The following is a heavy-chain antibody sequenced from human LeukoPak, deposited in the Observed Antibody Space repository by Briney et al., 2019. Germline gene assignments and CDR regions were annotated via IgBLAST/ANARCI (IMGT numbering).Heavy chain of an antibody. D-gene: IGHD5-18*01. CDR2: INHSGST. CDR1: GGSFSGYY. Sequence: SETLSLTCAVYGGSFSGYYWSWIRQPPGKGLEWIGEINHSGSTNYNPSLKSRVTIPVDTSKNQFSLKLSSVTAADTAVYYCARGRRGYSYGYPNYYYGMDVWGQGTTVTVSS. J-gene: IGHJ6*02. V-gene: IGHV4-34*01. CDR3: ARGRRGYSYGYPNYYYGMDV.